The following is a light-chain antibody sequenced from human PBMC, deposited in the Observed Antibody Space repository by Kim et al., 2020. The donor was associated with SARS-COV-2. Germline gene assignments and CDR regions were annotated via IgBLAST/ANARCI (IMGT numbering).Light chain of an antibody. CDR3: SAWDNRLSVWV. CDR1: SDNVGNQG. CDR2: RNN. Sequence: QTAAHTCTWNSDNVGNQGAAWLQQRRSHPPKLLSYRNNNRPSGISEKFSASRSGNTASLTITGLQPEVEAVYYCSAWDNRLSVWVFGGGTQLTVL. J-gene: IGLJ3*02. V-gene: IGLV10-54*04.